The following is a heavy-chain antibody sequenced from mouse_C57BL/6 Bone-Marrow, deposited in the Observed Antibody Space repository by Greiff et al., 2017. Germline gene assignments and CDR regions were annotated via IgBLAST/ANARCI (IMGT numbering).Heavy chain of an antibody. CDR2: IDPETGGT. CDR1: GYTFTDYE. J-gene: IGHJ4*01. V-gene: IGHV1-15*01. CDR3: TRGDYYAMDY. Sequence: VQLQESGAELVRPGASVTLSCKASGYTFTDYEMHWVKQTPVHGLEWIGAIDPETGGTAYNQKFKGKAILTADKSSSTAYMELRILTSEDSAVYYCTRGDYYAMDYWGQGTSVTVSS.